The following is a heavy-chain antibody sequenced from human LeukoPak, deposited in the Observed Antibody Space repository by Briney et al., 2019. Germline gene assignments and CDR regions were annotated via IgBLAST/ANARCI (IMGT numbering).Heavy chain of an antibody. J-gene: IGHJ4*02. CDR2: IYYSGST. D-gene: IGHD3-10*01. CDR3: ARVGYYGSGSYYFDY. Sequence: PSQTLSLTCTVSGGSISSGGYYWGWIRQPPGKGLEWIGYIYYSGSTNYNPSLKSRVTISVDTSKNQFSLKLSSVTAADTAVYYCARVGYYGSGSYYFDYWGQGTLVTVSS. V-gene: IGHV4-61*08. CDR1: GGSISSGGYY.